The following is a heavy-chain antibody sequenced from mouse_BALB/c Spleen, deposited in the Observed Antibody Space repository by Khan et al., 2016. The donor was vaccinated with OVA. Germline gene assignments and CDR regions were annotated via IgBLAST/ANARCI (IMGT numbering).Heavy chain of an antibody. V-gene: IGHV2-9*02. CDR3: ARAYDSNLGFCDV. CDR2: IWAGGST. J-gene: IGHJ1*01. Sequence: QMQLEESGPGLVAPSQSLSITCTVSGFSLTTYGVHWLRQPPGKGLEWLGVIWAGGSTNYNSALMSRLSIKKDNSKTQVFLKMNSLQTDDTAIYFCARAYDSNLGFCDVWGAGTTVTVSS. D-gene: IGHD2-5*01. CDR1: GFSLTTYG.